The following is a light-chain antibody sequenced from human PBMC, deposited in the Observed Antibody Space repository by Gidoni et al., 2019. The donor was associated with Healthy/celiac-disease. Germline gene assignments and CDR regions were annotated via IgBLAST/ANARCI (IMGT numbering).Light chain of an antibody. CDR2: AAY. Sequence: DIQMTQSPSSLAASVGDRVTITCRASQSISSDLNWYQQKPGKAPKLLIYAAYSLQSGVPSRFSGSGSGTDFTLTISSLQPEDFATYYCQQSYSTPTWTFHQGTKVEIK. J-gene: IGKJ1*01. CDR3: QQSYSTPTWT. V-gene: IGKV1-39*01. CDR1: QSISSD.